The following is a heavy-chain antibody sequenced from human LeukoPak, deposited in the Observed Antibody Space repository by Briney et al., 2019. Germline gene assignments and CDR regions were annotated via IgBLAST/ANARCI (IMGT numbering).Heavy chain of an antibody. CDR1: GLILRGHA. CDR3: AKGYSSGSTPFDY. Sequence: PGGSLTLSCEASGLILRGHAMSWVRQAPGKGLEWVSGIGDSGEIERYADSVKGRFTVSRDNFRNTVYLEMRSLRPEDTAVYYCAKGYSSGSTPFDYWGQGTQVTVSS. V-gene: IGHV3-23*01. J-gene: IGHJ4*02. CDR2: IGDSGEIE. D-gene: IGHD3-22*01.